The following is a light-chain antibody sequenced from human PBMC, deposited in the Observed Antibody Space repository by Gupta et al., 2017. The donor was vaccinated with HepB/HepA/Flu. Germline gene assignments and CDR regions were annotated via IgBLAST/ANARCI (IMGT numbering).Light chain of an antibody. Sequence: DIQMTQSPSTLSASVGDRVTITCRASESVSSWLAWYQQKPGKAPKLLIYSASSLESGVPSRFSGSGSGTEFTLTISSLQPDDLATYYYQDCNRWAFGQGTKVEVK. CDR2: SAS. CDR1: ESVSSW. J-gene: IGKJ1*01. CDR3: QDCNRWA. V-gene: IGKV1-5*03.